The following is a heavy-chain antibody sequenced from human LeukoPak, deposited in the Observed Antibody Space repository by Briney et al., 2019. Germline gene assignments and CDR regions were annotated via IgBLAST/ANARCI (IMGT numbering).Heavy chain of an antibody. CDR3: ARHSGSSSPDY. CDR1: GYIFTNYW. CDR2: IYPGDSDT. J-gene: IGHJ4*02. Sequence: GESLKISCKASGYIFTNYWIGWVRQMPGKGLEWMGIIYPGDSDTRYSPSFQGQVTISADKSISTAYLQWSSLKASDTAMYYCARHSGSSSPDYWGQGTLVTVSS. D-gene: IGHD1-26*01. V-gene: IGHV5-51*01.